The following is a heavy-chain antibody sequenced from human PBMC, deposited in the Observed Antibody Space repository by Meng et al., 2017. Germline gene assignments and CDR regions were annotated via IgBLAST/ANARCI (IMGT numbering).Heavy chain of an antibody. Sequence: GESLKISCAASGFTFSSFAMSWVRQAPGKGLEWVSAISTSGGITHYADSVKGRFTISRDNSRTTLYLQMNSLRVEDTALYYCARDRAPYQDTAMVTGYYYYGMDVWGQGTTVTVSS. J-gene: IGHJ6*02. CDR2: ISTSGGIT. V-gene: IGHV3-23*01. D-gene: IGHD5-18*01. CDR1: GFTFSSFA. CDR3: ARDRAPYQDTAMVTGYYYYGMDV.